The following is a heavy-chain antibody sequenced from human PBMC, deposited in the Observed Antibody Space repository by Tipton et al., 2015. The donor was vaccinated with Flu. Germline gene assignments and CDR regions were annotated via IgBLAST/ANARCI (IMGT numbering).Heavy chain of an antibody. D-gene: IGHD3-10*01. V-gene: IGHV4-38-2*02. J-gene: IGHJ3*02. CDR1: GFSISSGYY. CDR2: IYHSGST. CDR3: ARVGAVTMVRGLAFDAFDI. Sequence: LRLSCTVSGFSISSGYYWGWIRQPPGKGLEWIGNIYHSGSTNYNPSLKSRVTISLDKSKNQFSLNLSSVTAADTAVYYCARVGAVTMVRGLAFDAFDIWGLGTMVAVSS.